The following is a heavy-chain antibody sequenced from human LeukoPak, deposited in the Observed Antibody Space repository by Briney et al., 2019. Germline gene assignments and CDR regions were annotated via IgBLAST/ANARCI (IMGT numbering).Heavy chain of an antibody. D-gene: IGHD3-22*01. J-gene: IGHJ4*02. Sequence: GASVKVSCKASGGTFSNYAIGWVRQAPGQGLEWMGGVIPIFSTANYAQKFQGRVTITADESTNTAYMELSSLRSDDTAVYYCARCIPTTMINYFDHWGQGTLVTVSS. CDR3: ARCIPTTMINYFDH. CDR1: GGTFSNYA. CDR2: VIPIFSTA. V-gene: IGHV1-69*13.